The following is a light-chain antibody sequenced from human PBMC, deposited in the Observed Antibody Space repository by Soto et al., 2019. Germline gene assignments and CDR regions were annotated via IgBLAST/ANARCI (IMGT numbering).Light chain of an antibody. Sequence: QPVLTQSPSASASLGASVRLTCTLSRGHSNYDIAWHQQQPEKGPRCLMKLNSDGSHTKGDGIPDRFSGSSSGAERYLTISSLQSDDEADYYCQTWGSDLYVFGTGTKVTVL. V-gene: IGLV4-69*01. CDR3: QTWGSDLYV. CDR1: RGHSNYD. J-gene: IGLJ1*01. CDR2: LNSDGSH.